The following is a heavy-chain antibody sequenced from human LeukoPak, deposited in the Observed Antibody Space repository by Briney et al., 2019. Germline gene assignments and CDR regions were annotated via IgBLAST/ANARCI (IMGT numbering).Heavy chain of an antibody. CDR3: ARDRPTGASRLFVVQ. CDR1: GFTFSSYS. J-gene: IGHJ4*02. CDR2: MSSGSRYI. Sequence: PGGSLRPSCAASGFTFSSYSMTWVRQAPGKGLEWISSMSSGSRYIYYADSVRGRFTISRDNAKNSLSLLMNSLRAEDTAVYYCARDRPTGASRLFVVQWGQGTLVTVSS. V-gene: IGHV3-21*01. D-gene: IGHD3-3*01.